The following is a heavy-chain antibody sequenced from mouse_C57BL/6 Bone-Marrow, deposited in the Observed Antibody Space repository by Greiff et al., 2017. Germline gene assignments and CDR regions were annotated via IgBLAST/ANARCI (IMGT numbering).Heavy chain of an antibody. Sequence: VQLQQPGAELVKPGASVKLSCKASGYTFTSYWMHWVKQRPGRGLEWIGRIDPNSGGTKYNEKFKSKATLTVDKPSSTAYPQLSSLTSEDSAVYYWARSEYDSSSSYYFDYRGEGTTLTDSS. CDR1: GYTFTSYW. D-gene: IGHD1-1*01. CDR2: IDPNSGGT. CDR3: ARSEYDSSSSYYFDY. V-gene: IGHV1-72*01. J-gene: IGHJ2*01.